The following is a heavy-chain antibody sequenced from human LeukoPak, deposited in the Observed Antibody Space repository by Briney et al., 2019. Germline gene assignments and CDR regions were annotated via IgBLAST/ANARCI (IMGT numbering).Heavy chain of an antibody. V-gene: IGHV3-21*01. D-gene: IGHD6-19*01. CDR2: ISSSSSYI. CDR1: GFTFSSYS. CDR3: ARDAVAGRRGLFYYYYYMDV. Sequence: PGGSLRLSCAASGFTFSSYSMNWVRQAPGKGLEWVSSISSSSSYIYYADSVKGRFTISRDSAKNSLYLQMNSLRAEDTAVYYCARDAVAGRRGLFYYYYYMDVWGKGTTVTVSS. J-gene: IGHJ6*03.